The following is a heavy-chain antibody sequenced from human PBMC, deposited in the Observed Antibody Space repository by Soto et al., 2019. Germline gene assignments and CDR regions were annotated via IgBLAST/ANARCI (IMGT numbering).Heavy chain of an antibody. CDR1: GDSLSGSTYY. J-gene: IGHJ4*02. Sequence: PSETLSLTWTVSGDSLSGSTYYWGWIRQPPGKGLQWVVSRLDSASTYYNPSLKSRVTISVDTSNNQFSLRLNSVTAADTAIYYCARHRPWSYALWGQGTLVTVSS. D-gene: IGHD2-2*01. V-gene: IGHV4-39*01. CDR3: ARHRPWSYAL. CDR2: RLDSAST.